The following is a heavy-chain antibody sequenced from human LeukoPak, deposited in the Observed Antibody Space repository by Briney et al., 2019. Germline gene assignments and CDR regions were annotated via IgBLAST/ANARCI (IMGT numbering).Heavy chain of an antibody. CDR3: ARAERIVVVPAAPPDY. J-gene: IGHJ4*02. CDR2: INPNSGGT. Sequence: ASVKVSCKASGYTFTGYYMHWVRQAPGQGLEWMGRINPNSGGTNYAQKFQGRVTMTRDTSISTAYMELSRLRSDDTAVYYCARAERIVVVPAAPPDYWGQGTLVTVSS. V-gene: IGHV1-2*06. D-gene: IGHD2-2*01. CDR1: GYTFTGYY.